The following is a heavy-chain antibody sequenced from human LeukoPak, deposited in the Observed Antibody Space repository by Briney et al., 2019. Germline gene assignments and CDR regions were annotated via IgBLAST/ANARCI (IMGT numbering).Heavy chain of an antibody. CDR3: ATEGGSGSYYGDDAFDM. V-gene: IGHV3-15*01. CDR1: GFSFTNTW. Sequence: KPGGSLRLSCGASGFSFTNTWMSWVRQAPGKGLEWVGRVKSKADDGITDYAAPVQGRFTISRDDSKNTLSLQMNSLKTEDTAVYYCATEGGSGSYYGDDAFDMWGQGTMVTVSS. D-gene: IGHD3-10*01. CDR2: VKSKADDGIT. J-gene: IGHJ3*02.